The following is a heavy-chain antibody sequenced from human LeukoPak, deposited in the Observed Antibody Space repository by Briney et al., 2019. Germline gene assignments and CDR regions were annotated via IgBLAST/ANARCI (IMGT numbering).Heavy chain of an antibody. Sequence: SGTLSLTCAVSGGSISSSNCWSWVRQPPGKGLEWIGEIYHSGSTNYNPSLKSRVTISVDKSKNQFSLKLSSVTAADTAVYYCARDSGAYDFWSGSSTAFDIWGQGTMVTVSS. D-gene: IGHD3-3*01. V-gene: IGHV4-4*02. CDR3: ARDSGAYDFWSGSSTAFDI. CDR2: IYHSGST. J-gene: IGHJ3*02. CDR1: GGSISSSNC.